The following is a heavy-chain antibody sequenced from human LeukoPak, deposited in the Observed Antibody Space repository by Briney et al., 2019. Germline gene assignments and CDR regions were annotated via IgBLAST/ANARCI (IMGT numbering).Heavy chain of an antibody. CDR2: ISYDGSNK. V-gene: IGHV3-30*18. CDR3: AKGRYSSSWYYFDY. J-gene: IGHJ4*02. Sequence: GRSLRLSCAASGFTFSSYGMHWVRQAPGKGLEWVAVISYDGSNKYYADSVKGRFIISRDNSKNTLYLQMNSLRAEDTAVYYCAKGRYSSSWYYFDYWGQGTLVTVSS. D-gene: IGHD6-13*01. CDR1: GFTFSSYG.